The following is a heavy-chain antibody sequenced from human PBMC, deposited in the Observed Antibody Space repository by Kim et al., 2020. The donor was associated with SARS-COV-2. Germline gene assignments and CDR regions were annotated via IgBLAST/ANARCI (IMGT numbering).Heavy chain of an antibody. V-gene: IGHV3-33*01. CDR1: GFTFSSYG. D-gene: IGHD3-3*01. CDR3: ARPLLRIFELYGMDV. J-gene: IGHJ6*02. CDR2: IWYDGSNK. Sequence: GGSLRLSCAASGFTFSSYGMHWVRQAPGKGLEWVAVIWYDGSNKYYADSVKGRFTISRDNSKNTLYLQMNSLRAEDTAVYYCARPLLRIFELYGMDVWGQGTTVTVSS.